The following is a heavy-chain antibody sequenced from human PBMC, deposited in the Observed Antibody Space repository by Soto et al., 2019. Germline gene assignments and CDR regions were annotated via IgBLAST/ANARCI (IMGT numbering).Heavy chain of an antibody. CDR1: GGSIRGFY. V-gene: IGHV4-4*07. CDR3: ARASMPKAHFDY. D-gene: IGHD2-2*01. CDR2: MHSTGSA. J-gene: IGHJ4*02. Sequence: QMQLQESGPGLVRPSETLSLTCTVSGGSIRGFYWSWIRQPARKGLEWIGRMHSTGSANYNPSLKSRVTISIDMSKNQVSLKLTSVTAADTALYFCARASMPKAHFDYWGQGTLVTVSS.